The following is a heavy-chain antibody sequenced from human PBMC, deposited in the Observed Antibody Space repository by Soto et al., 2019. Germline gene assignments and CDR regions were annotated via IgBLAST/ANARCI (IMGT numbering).Heavy chain of an antibody. CDR1: GFTVSSNY. D-gene: IGHD1-1*01. J-gene: IGHJ6*02. CDR2: IYNGGST. V-gene: IGHV3-53*02. CDR3: AREENGYYGMDV. Sequence: EVQLVETGGGLIQPGGSLRLSCAASGFTVSSNYMSWVRQAPGKGLEWVSVIYNGGSTYYADSVKCRFTTHRDNAKNTLYLQKNSMRAEYTAVYYWAREENGYYGMDVWGQGTTVTVSS.